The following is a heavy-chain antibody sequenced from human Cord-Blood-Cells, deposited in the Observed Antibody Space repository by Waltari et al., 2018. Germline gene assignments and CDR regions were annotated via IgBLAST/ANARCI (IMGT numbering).Heavy chain of an antibody. CDR2: INHSGST. CDR3: ARASSLYCSSTSCYDAFDI. J-gene: IGHJ3*02. D-gene: IGHD2-2*01. V-gene: IGHV4-34*01. Sequence: WSWIRQPPGKGLEWIGEINHSGSTNYNPSLKSRVTISVDTSKNQFSLKLSSVTAADTAVYYCARASSLYCSSTSCYDAFDIWGQGTMVTVSS.